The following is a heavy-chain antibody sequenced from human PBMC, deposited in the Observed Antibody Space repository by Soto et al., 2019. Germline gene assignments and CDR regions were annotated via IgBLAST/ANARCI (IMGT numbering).Heavy chain of an antibody. CDR2: INHVGIT. J-gene: IGHJ4*02. Sequence: SETLALTWAVSGGSFRGFYWTWIRQSPGKGLEWLGDINHVGITNYNPSLKSRVSIPVDTSKSQFSLKLSSVTAADTAVYYCARAHDFWGGKQQPIDSWGPGTLGTGS. V-gene: IGHV4-34*01. CDR1: GGSFRGFY. CDR3: ARAHDFWGGKQQPIDS. D-gene: IGHD3-3*01.